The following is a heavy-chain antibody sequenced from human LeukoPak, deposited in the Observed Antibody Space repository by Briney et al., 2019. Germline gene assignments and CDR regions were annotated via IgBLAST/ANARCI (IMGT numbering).Heavy chain of an antibody. CDR3: ARGARDSCGYYYYAMDV. Sequence: GGSLRRSCAASGLTFSLNYMNWVRRPPGKGLQWVSALYAEGSAYYADSVKGRFTISRDNSKNTLSLQMNSLRAEDTAVYYCARGARDSCGYYYYAMDVWGQGTTVTVSS. V-gene: IGHV3-53*01. J-gene: IGHJ6*02. CDR1: GLTFSLNY. D-gene: IGHD5-18*01. CDR2: LYAEGSA.